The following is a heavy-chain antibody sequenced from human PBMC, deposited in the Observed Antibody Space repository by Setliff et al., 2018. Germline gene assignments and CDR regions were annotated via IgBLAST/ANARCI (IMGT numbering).Heavy chain of an antibody. CDR1: GYSISSGHY. D-gene: IGHD1-26*01. Sequence: SETLSLTCTVSGYSISSGHYWGWIRQPPGKGLEWIGSISHSGSTYHNPSLRSRVTISLDTSKNQFSPKLTSVTAADTAVYYCAREVGTSTSSDAFDVWGQGMMVTVSS. CDR3: AREVGTSTSSDAFDV. J-gene: IGHJ3*01. CDR2: ISHSGST. V-gene: IGHV4-38-2*02.